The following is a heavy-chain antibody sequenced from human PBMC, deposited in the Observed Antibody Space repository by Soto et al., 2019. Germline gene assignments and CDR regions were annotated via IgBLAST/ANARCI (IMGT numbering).Heavy chain of an antibody. V-gene: IGHV1-69*13. CDR3: ARGRTMSIAAAGRPQLDY. CDR1: GGTFSSYA. Sequence: GASVKVSCKASGGTFSSYAISWVRQAPGQGREWMGGIIPIFGTANYAQKFQGRVTITADESTSTAYMELSSLRSEDTAVYYCARGRTMSIAAAGRPQLDYWGQGXLVTVSS. D-gene: IGHD6-13*01. J-gene: IGHJ4*02. CDR2: IIPIFGTA.